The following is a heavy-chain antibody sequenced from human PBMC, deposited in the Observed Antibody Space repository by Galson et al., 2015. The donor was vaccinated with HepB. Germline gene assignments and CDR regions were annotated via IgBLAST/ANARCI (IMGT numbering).Heavy chain of an antibody. V-gene: IGHV1-18*01. CDR3: ARDVGDSSGWYATDAFDI. Sequence: SVKVSCKASGYTFTSYGISWVRQAPGQGLEWMGWISAYNGNTNYAQKLQGRVTMTTDTSTSTAYMELRSLRPDDTAVYYCARDVGDSSGWYATDAFDIWGQGTMVTVSS. CDR2: ISAYNGNT. D-gene: IGHD6-19*01. CDR1: GYTFTSYG. J-gene: IGHJ3*02.